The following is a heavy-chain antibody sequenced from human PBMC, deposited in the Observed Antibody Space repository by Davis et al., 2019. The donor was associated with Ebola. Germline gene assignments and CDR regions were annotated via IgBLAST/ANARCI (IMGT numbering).Heavy chain of an antibody. V-gene: IGHV3-21*04. CDR2: ISSSSSYI. CDR1: GFTFSSYS. Sequence: GESLKISCAASGFTFSSYSMNWVRQAPGKGLEWVSSISSSSSYIYYADSVKGRFTIFRDNAKNSLYLQMNSLRAEDTAVYYCARGERRYYPHYGMDVWGQGTTVTVSS. D-gene: IGHD1-26*01. CDR3: ARGERRYYPHYGMDV. J-gene: IGHJ6*02.